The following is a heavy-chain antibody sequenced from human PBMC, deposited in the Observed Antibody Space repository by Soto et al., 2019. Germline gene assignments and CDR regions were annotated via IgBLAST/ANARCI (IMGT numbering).Heavy chain of an antibody. Sequence: GGSLRLSCAASGFTFGSYEMNWVRQAPGKGLEWVSYISSSGSTIYYADSVKGRFTISRDNAKNSLYLQMNSLRAEDTAVYYCARGLLGSYYYGMDVWGQGTTVTVSS. J-gene: IGHJ6*02. CDR1: GFTFGSYE. V-gene: IGHV3-48*03. CDR2: ISSSGSTI. CDR3: ARGLLGSYYYGMDV. D-gene: IGHD3-10*01.